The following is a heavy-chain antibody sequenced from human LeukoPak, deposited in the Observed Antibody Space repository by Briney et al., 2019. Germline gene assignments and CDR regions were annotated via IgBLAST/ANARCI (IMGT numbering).Heavy chain of an antibody. CDR1: GGSISSYY. CDR2: IYYSGST. J-gene: IGHJ2*01. Sequence: SETLSLTCTVSGGSISSYYWSWIRQPPGKGLEWIGYIYYSGSTNYNPSLKSRVTISVDTSKNQFSLKLSSVTAADKAVYYCAREVEPISAMDKRDWYFDLWGRGTLVTVSS. V-gene: IGHV4-59*01. D-gene: IGHD5-18*01. CDR3: AREVEPISAMDKRDWYFDL.